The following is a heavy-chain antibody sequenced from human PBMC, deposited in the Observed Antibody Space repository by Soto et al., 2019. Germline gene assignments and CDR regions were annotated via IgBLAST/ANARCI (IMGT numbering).Heavy chain of an antibody. J-gene: IGHJ5*02. V-gene: IGHV4-31*03. CDR2: IYYSGST. CDR1: GGSISSGGYY. D-gene: IGHD2-2*01. CDR3: ARDRVVPAARGYWFDP. Sequence: PSETLSLTCTVSGGSISSGGYYWSWIRQHPGKGLEWIGYIYYSGSTYYNPSLKSRVTISVDTSKNQFSLKLSSVTAADTAVYYCARDRVVPAARGYWFDPWGQGTLVTVS.